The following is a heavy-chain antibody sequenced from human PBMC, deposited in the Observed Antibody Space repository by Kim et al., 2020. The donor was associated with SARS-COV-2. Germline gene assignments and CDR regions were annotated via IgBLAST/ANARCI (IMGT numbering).Heavy chain of an antibody. CDR1: GFIFGVHW. CDR2: INPDGRQT. V-gene: IGHV3-7*03. CDR3: VRDGSQLTNFYY. Sequence: GGSLRLSCAAPGFIFGVHWMTWVRQAPGKGLEWVATINPDGRQTYSVSSVRGRFSLYRDNAKQSLFLHMDSLRPEDTAVYYCVRDGSQLTNFYYWGQGT. J-gene: IGHJ4*02. D-gene: IGHD2-8*01.